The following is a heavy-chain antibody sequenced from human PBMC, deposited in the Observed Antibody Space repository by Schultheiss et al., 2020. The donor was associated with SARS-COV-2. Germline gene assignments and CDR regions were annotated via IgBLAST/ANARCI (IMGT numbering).Heavy chain of an antibody. J-gene: IGHJ6*02. CDR3: ARDGMGIAVAGTEVYYYGMDV. CDR2: IIPIFGIA. CDR1: GGTFSIYS. D-gene: IGHD6-19*01. V-gene: IGHV1-69*10. Sequence: SVKVSCKASGGTFSIYSINWVRQAPGQGLEWMGGIIPIFGIANYAQKFQGRVTITADKSTSTAYMELSSLRSEDTAVYYCARDGMGIAVAGTEVYYYGMDVWGQGTTVTVSS.